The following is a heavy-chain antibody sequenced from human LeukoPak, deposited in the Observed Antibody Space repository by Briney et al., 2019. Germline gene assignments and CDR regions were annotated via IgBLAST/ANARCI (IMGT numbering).Heavy chain of an antibody. CDR2: INQSGST. CDR3: ARGRTTVTTFSYYYYYMDV. Sequence: SETLSLTCAVYGGSFGGYYWSWIRQPPGKGLEWIGEINQSGSTNYNPSLKSRVTISVDTSKNQFSLKLSPVTAADTAVYYCARGRTTVTTFSYYYYYMDVWGKGTTVTVSS. D-gene: IGHD4-11*01. CDR1: GGSFGGYY. V-gene: IGHV4-34*01. J-gene: IGHJ6*03.